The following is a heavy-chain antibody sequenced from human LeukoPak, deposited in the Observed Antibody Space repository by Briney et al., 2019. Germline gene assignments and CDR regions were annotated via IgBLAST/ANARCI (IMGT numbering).Heavy chain of an antibody. CDR1: GFTFSSYE. D-gene: IGHD3-10*01. J-gene: IGHJ5*02. CDR3: ARILGSFDP. V-gene: IGHV3-48*03. Sequence: PGGSPRLSCAASGFTFSSYEMNWVRQAPGKGLEWVSYISSSGSTIYYADSVKGRFTISRDNAKNSLYLQMNSLRAEDTAVYYCARILGSFDPWGQGTLVTVSS. CDR2: ISSSGSTI.